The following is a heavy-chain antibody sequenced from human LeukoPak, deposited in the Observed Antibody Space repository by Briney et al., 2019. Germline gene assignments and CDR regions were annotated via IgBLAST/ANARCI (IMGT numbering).Heavy chain of an antibody. CDR1: GFIFGDYV. D-gene: IGHD2-2*01. CDR2: INWNGGNT. V-gene: IGHV3-20*04. J-gene: IGHJ4*02. CDR3: ATQIVMEPAANRASDY. Sequence: PGGSLRLSCAASGFIFGDYVMNWVRQAPGKGREWVPGINWNGGNTVYADSVKGRFTISRDNAKKSLYLQMHSLRAEDTALYYCATQIVMEPAANRASDYWGQGTLVTVSS.